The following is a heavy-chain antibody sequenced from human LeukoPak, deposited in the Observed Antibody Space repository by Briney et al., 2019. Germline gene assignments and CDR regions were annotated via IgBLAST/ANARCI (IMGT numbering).Heavy chain of an antibody. J-gene: IGHJ4*02. CDR1: GGSFIGYS. Sequence: SETLSLTCAVYGGSFIGYSRSWNRQPPGKGLEWIGEINHSGSTNYNPSLKSRVTISVDTSKNQFSLKLSSVTAADTAVYYCARGPLHYFDYWGQGTLVTVSS. V-gene: IGHV4-34*01. CDR3: ARGPLHYFDY. CDR2: INHSGST.